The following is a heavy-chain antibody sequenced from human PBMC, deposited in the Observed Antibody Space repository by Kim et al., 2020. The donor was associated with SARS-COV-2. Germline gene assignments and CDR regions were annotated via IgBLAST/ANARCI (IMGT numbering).Heavy chain of an antibody. J-gene: IGHJ4*02. CDR2: ST. Sequence: STNYNPSLKSRVTISVDTSKNQFSLKLSSVTAADTAVYYCARGHDTCFDYWGQGTLVTVSS. V-gene: IGHV4-34*01. D-gene: IGHD3-9*01. CDR3: ARGHDTCFDY.